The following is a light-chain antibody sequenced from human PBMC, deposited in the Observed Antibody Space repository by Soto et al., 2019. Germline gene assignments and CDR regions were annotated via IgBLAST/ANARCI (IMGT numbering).Light chain of an antibody. CDR3: QQYGSSPPLT. CDR1: QSVSSSY. J-gene: IGKJ4*01. V-gene: IGKV3-20*01. Sequence: EIVLTQSPGTLSLSPGESATLSCRASQSVSSSYLAWYQQKPGQAPRLLIYGASSRANCIPDRFSGSGSGTDFTLTISRLEPEDFAVYYCQQYGSSPPLTFGGGTKGEIK. CDR2: GAS.